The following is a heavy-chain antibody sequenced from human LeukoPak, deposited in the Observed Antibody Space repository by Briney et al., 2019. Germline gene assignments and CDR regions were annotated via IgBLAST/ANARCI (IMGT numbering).Heavy chain of an antibody. CDR2: ITGSGGNR. CDR3: AREVATTA. Sequence: PGGSLRLSCAASGFTFSSHGMNWVRQAPGKGLEWVSGITGSGGNRYYADSVKGRFTISRDNSKNTLYLQMNSLRAEDTAVYYCAREVATTAWGQGTLVTVSS. J-gene: IGHJ4*02. V-gene: IGHV3-23*01. D-gene: IGHD1-1*01. CDR1: GFTFSSHG.